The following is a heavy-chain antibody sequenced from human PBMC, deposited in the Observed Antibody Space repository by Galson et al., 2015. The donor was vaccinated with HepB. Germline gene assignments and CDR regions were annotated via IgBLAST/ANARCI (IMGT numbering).Heavy chain of an antibody. D-gene: IGHD4-23*01. V-gene: IGHV1-24*01. CDR1: GYTLTKLS. Sequence: SVKVSCKVSGYTLTKLSMYWVRQAPGKGLEWMGGFDRENGQTTYAQKFQGRVTLTEDTSTDTAYMELSSLTSEDTAVYYCATGRWEQYYFDCWGQGTLVTVSS. J-gene: IGHJ4*02. CDR2: FDRENGQT. CDR3: ATGRWEQYYFDC.